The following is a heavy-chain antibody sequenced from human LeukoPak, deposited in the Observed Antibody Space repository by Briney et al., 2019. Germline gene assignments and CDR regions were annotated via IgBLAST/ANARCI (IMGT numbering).Heavy chain of an antibody. V-gene: IGHV3-23*01. CDR1: GFTFNNYA. Sequence: GRSLRLSCAASGFTFNNYAMSWVRQAPGKGLEWVSTISGSDDNTYYADSVKGRFTISRDISKNTLYLQMNSLRADDTAVYYCAKPTSGDGSFLIDYWGQGTLVTVSS. D-gene: IGHD1-26*01. CDR2: ISGSDDNT. CDR3: AKPTSGDGSFLIDY. J-gene: IGHJ4*02.